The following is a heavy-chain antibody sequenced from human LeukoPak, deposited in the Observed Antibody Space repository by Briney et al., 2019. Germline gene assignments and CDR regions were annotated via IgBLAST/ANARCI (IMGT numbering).Heavy chain of an antibody. J-gene: IGHJ5*02. CDR1: GGTFSSYA. V-gene: IGHV1-69*06. CDR2: IIPIFGTA. Sequence: ASVKVSCKASGGTFSSYAISWVRQAPGQGLEWMGGIIPIFGTANYAQKFQGRVTITADKSTSTAYMELSSLRSEDTAVYYCARDNSVGDNAWWFDPWGQGTLVTVSS. CDR3: ARDNSVGDNAWWFDP. D-gene: IGHD1-26*01.